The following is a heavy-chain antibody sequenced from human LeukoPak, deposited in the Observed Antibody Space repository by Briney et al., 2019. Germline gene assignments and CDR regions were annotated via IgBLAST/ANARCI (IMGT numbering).Heavy chain of an antibody. J-gene: IGHJ3*02. V-gene: IGHV3-30*02. D-gene: IGHD1-26*01. CDR3: AKDGGSGSYFAFDI. CDR1: GFTFNSYG. Sequence: RGSLRLSCAASGFTFNSYGMHWVRQAPGKGLEWVAFIRYDGSKSYFADSVKGRFALSRDISKNTLYLQMSSLRPEDTAVYFCAKDGGSGSYFAFDIWGQGTMVTVSS. CDR2: IRYDGSKS.